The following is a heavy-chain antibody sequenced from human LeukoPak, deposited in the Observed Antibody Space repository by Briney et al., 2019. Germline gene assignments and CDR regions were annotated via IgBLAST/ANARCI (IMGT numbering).Heavy chain of an antibody. J-gene: IGHJ4*02. CDR2: IYSGGST. D-gene: IGHD1-14*01. V-gene: IGHV3-53*01. CDR3: AKDRTDYFDY. CDR1: GFTVSSNY. Sequence: GGSLRLSCAASGFTVSSNYMSWVRQAPGKGLEWVSVIYSGGSTDYADSVKGRCTISRDNSKNTLYLQMNSLRAEDTAVYYCAKDRTDYFDYWGQGTLVTVSS.